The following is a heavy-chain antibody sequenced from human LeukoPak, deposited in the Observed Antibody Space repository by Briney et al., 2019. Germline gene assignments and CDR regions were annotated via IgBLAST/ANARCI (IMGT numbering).Heavy chain of an antibody. CDR3: ARDKFDILTGIFDY. Sequence: GRSLRLSCAASGFTFSSYAMHWVRQAPGKGLEGVAVISYDGSNKYYADSVKGRFTISRDNSKNTLYLQMNSLRAEDTAVYYCARDKFDILTGIFDYWGQGTLVTVSS. CDR2: ISYDGSNK. J-gene: IGHJ4*02. D-gene: IGHD3-9*01. CDR1: GFTFSSYA. V-gene: IGHV3-30*04.